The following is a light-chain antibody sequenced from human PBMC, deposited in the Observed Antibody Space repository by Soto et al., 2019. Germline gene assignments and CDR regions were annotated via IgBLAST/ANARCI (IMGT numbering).Light chain of an antibody. Sequence: EIVLTQSPGTLPLSPGERATLSCRASQSLSSSYLAWYHQKPGQAPSLLMYGASSRATGIPDRFSGSVSGTDFTLTISRLEPEDFAVYYCQQYGTSPLTFGGGTKVEIK. V-gene: IGKV3-20*01. J-gene: IGKJ4*01. CDR2: GAS. CDR3: QQYGTSPLT. CDR1: QSLSSSY.